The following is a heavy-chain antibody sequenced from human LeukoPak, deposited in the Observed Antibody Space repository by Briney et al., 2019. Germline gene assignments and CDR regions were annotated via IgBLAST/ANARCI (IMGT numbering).Heavy chain of an antibody. CDR2: IWDDGITK. Sequence: PGGSLRLSCAASGFTFSSYGMHWVRQAPGKGLEWVAVIWDDGITKHYADSVKGRFTISRDNSKNTLYLQMNSLRAEDTAVYYCARGKASGGYSGYGLDAFDIWGQGTTVTVSS. CDR1: GFTFSSYG. J-gene: IGHJ3*02. CDR3: ARGKASGGYSGYGLDAFDI. V-gene: IGHV3-33*01. D-gene: IGHD5-12*01.